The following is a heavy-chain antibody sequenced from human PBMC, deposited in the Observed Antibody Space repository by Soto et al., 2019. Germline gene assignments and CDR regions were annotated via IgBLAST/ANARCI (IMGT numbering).Heavy chain of an antibody. CDR2: IYNSGII. D-gene: IGHD3-22*01. J-gene: IGHJ4*02. CDR3: ARGPYSSEVGYFAY. V-gene: IGHV4-4*07. CDR1: GDSISRYY. Sequence: QVHLQESGPGLVKPSETLSLTCSVIGDSISRYYWSWIPQLAVKGLVFIGRIYNSGIIIYNPSLETRVIMSVVSSKDLICLQCSSATAADTAMYYCARGPYSSEVGYFAYWGQGTLVTVAP.